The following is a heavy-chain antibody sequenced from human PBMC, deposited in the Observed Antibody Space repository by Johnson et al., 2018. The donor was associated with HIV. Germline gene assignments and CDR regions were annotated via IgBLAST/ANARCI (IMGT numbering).Heavy chain of an antibody. J-gene: IGHJ3*02. CDR1: GFTVSSNY. CDR3: ESQRDCGGACYSLRDAFDI. D-gene: IGHD2-21*01. V-gene: IGHV3-11*04. Sequence: QVQLVESGGGLVQPGGSLRLSCAASGFTVSSNYMSWIRQAPGKGLELVSYISSSGSTIYYADSVKGRFTISRDNAKNSLYLQMNSLRAEDKAVYYCESQRDCGGACYSLRDAFDIWGQGTMVTVSS. CDR2: ISSSGSTI.